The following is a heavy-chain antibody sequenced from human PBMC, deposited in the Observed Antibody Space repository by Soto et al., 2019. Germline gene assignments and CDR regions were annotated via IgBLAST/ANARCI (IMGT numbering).Heavy chain of an antibody. V-gene: IGHV1-69*06. CDR1: GGSFSSYA. D-gene: IGHD6-19*01. J-gene: IGHJ3*02. CDR2: IIPIFGTA. CDR3: ARAGPVAGNHAFDI. Sequence: QGQLVQYGAEVKKPGSSVKVSCKASGGSFSSYAISWVRQAPVQGLEWMGGIIPIFGTATYAQKFQGRFTIIADKSTSTAYMELSSQRSEDTAVYYCARAGPVAGNHAFDIWGQGTLLTVAS.